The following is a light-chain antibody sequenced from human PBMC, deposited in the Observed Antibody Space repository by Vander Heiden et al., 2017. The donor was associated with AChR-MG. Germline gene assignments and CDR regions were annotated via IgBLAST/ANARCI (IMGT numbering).Light chain of an antibody. CDR2: KAS. CDR3: QQYNSYPWT. Sequence: DIQMTQSSSSLSASAGDRVTITCRASQSISSCLAWYQQKPGKAPKLLIYKASSLESGVPSKFSGSGSGTEFTLTISGLQPDDFATYYCQQYNSYPWTFGQGTKVEIK. CDR1: QSISSC. J-gene: IGKJ1*01. V-gene: IGKV1-5*03.